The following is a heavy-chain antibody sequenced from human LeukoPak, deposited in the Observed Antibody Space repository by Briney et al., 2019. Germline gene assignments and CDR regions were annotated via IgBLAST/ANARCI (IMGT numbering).Heavy chain of an antibody. CDR2: IYSSGST. V-gene: IGHV4-39*01. J-gene: IGHJ3*02. Sequence: SETLSLTCTVSGGSISINTYYWGWIRQPPGKGLEWIGSIYSSGSTYYNPSLKSRVTISVDTSKNQFSLKLTSVTAADTAMYYCARGPQWEPLEWGAFDIWGQGTMVTVSS. CDR3: ARGPQWEPLEWGAFDI. CDR1: GGSISINTYY. D-gene: IGHD1-26*01.